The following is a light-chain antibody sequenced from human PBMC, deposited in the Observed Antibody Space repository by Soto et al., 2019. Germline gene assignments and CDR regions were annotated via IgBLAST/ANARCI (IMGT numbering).Light chain of an antibody. CDR3: QQYDNLPT. V-gene: IGKV1-33*01. CDR1: QDINNY. CDR2: GAS. Sequence: IQMTQSPSSLSASVGDRVTITCQASQDINNYLNWYQQKPGKAPKLLIYGASKLERGVPSRFSGSGYGTDFTFTISSLQPEDIATYYCQQYDNLPTFGGGTKVDIK. J-gene: IGKJ4*01.